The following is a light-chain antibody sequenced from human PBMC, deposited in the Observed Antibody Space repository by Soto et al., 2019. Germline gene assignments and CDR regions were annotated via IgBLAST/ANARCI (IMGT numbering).Light chain of an antibody. J-gene: IGKJ1*01. CDR1: QNINIY. V-gene: IGKV1-39*01. CDR3: QQYKTFSWT. Sequence: DIQMTQSPSSLSASVGDRVTITCRASQNINIYLNWYQQKPGKSPKLLIYAASALQTGVPSRFSGSGSGTNFTLNINSLQPEDFATYYCQQYKTFSWTFGQGTKVDIK. CDR2: AAS.